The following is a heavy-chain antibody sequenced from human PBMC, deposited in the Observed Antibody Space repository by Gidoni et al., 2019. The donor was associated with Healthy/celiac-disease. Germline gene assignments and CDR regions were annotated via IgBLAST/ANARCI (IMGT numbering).Heavy chain of an antibody. CDR1: ADSISSSSYY. D-gene: IGHD3-22*01. CDR3: ARHLSDSSGLQLVPFDC. V-gene: IGHV4-39*01. CDR2: IYYSGST. J-gene: IGHJ4*02. Sequence: QLPLHALGPGLLKPSETLSLTCTVSADSISSSSYYWGWIRQPPGKGLEWIGSIYYSGSTYYNPSLKSRVTISVDTSKNQISLKLSSVTAADTDVYYCARHLSDSSGLQLVPFDCWGQGTLVNVSS.